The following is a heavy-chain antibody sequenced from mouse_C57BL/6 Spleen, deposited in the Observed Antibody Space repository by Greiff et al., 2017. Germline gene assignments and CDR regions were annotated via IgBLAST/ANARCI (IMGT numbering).Heavy chain of an antibody. Sequence: QVQLQQPGAELVKPGASVKMSCKASGYTFTSYWITWVKQRPGQGLEWIGEIYPGSGSTNYNEKFKSKATLTVDTSSSTAYMQLSSLTSEDSAVYYCARSGIGRAMDYWGQGTSVTVSS. CDR2: IYPGSGST. CDR1: GYTFTSYW. D-gene: IGHD2-14*01. J-gene: IGHJ4*01. CDR3: ARSGIGRAMDY. V-gene: IGHV1-55*01.